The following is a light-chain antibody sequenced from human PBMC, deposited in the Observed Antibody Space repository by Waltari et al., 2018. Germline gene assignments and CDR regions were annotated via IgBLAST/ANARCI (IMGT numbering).Light chain of an antibody. CDR3: QAWDSSTHVV. V-gene: IGLV3-1*01. CDR1: KLGDRY. Sequence: SYELTQPPPLSASPGQTASITCSGGKLGDRYACWYQQKPGPSPVLVIYQDSKRPSGIPGRFSGSNSGNTATLTISGTQAMDEADYYCQAWDSSTHVVFGGGTKLTVL. J-gene: IGLJ2*01. CDR2: QDS.